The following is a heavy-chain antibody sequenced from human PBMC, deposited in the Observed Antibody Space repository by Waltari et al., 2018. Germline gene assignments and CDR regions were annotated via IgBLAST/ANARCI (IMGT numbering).Heavy chain of an antibody. V-gene: IGHV4-34*01. D-gene: IGHD6-13*01. CDR1: GGSFSGYY. J-gene: IGHJ4*02. CDR2: INHSGST. CDR3: ARGRLGIAAAGKRGDY. Sequence: QVQLQQWGAGLLKPSETLSLTCAVYGGSFSGYYWRWIRQPPGKGLEWIGEINHSGSTNYNPSLKSRVTISVDTSKNQFSLKLSSVTAADTAVYYCARGRLGIAAAGKRGDYWGQGTLVTVSS.